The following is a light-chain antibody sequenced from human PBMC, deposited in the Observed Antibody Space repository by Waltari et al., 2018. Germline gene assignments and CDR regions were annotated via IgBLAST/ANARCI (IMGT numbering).Light chain of an antibody. J-gene: IGLJ2*01. CDR3: CSYAGGRPHVV. CDR1: SRAVGPYNL. V-gene: IGLV2-23*01. CDR2: EGT. Sequence: QSALTQPASVSGSPGQSITLSCTGTSRAVGPYNLVSWYQQHPGKAPKLMIYEGTKRPSGVSNRFSGSKSGNTASLTISGLQAEDEAHYYCCSYAGGRPHVVFGGGTQLTVL.